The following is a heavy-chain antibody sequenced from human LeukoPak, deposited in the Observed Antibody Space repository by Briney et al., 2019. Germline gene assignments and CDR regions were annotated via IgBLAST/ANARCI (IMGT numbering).Heavy chain of an antibody. V-gene: IGHV1-58*02. J-gene: IGHJ6*02. Sequence: SVKVSCKASGFTFTSSAMQWVRQARGQRLEWIGWIVVGSGNTNYAQKFQERVTITRDTSTSTAYMELSSLRSEDTAVYYCAAGPGYDSSGYIPSYYYYGTDVWGQGTTVTVSS. CDR3: AAGPGYDSSGYIPSYYYYGTDV. CDR1: GFTFTSSA. CDR2: IVVGSGNT. D-gene: IGHD3-22*01.